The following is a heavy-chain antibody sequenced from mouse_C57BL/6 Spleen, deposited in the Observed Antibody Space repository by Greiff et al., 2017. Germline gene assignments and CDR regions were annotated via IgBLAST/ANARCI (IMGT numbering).Heavy chain of an antibody. CDR1: GYAFTSYW. D-gene: IGHD1-1*01. CDR3: GRGDSDYYGSRPFDY. J-gene: IGHJ2*01. V-gene: IGHV1-52*01. CDR2: IDPSDSET. Sequence: QVQLQQPGAELVRPGSSVKLSCKASGYAFTSYWMHWVKQRPIQGLEWIGNIDPSDSETHYNQKFKDKATLTVDKSSSTAFMQLSSPTSEASAVYYCGRGDSDYYGSRPFDYWGQGTTLTVSS.